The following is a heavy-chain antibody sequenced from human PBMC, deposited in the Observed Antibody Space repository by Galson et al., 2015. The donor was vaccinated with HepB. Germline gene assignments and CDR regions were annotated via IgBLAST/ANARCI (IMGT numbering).Heavy chain of an antibody. CDR2: DGSEK. D-gene: IGHD3-10*01. J-gene: IGHJ6*02. Sequence: DGSEKYYVASLKGRFTISRDNAKNSLYLQMDSLRAEDTAVYYCARRISLVRGIITKPDYYYGMDVWGQGTTVTVAS. CDR3: ARRISLVRGIITKPDYYYGMDV. V-gene: IGHV3-7*03.